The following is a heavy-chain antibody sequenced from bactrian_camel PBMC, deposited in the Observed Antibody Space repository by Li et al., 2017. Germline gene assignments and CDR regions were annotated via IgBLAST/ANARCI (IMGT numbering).Heavy chain of an antibody. D-gene: IGHD7*01. CDR1: GHTYSSFC. V-gene: IGHV3S6*01. CDR2: FYTAGGKT. Sequence: VQLVESGGGSVQPGGSLRLSCEVSGHTYSSFCVAWFRQVPGKEREGVASFYTAGGKTYYADSVKGRFTISQDNAKSTVYLQMRSLKPEDTAMYYCAAAAGLFGGTCLDVRSVDYWGQGTQVTVSS. CDR3: AAAAGLFGGTCLDVRSVDY. J-gene: IGHJ4*01.